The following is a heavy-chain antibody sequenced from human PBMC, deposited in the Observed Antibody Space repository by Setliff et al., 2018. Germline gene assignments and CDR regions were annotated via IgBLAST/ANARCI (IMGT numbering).Heavy chain of an antibody. V-gene: IGHV3-7*01. CDR1: GFTFSDYY. J-gene: IGHJ3*01. CDR2: IKEDGSEK. D-gene: IGHD2-15*01. Sequence: GGSLRLSCAASGFTFSDYYMSWIRQAPGKGLEWVANIKEDGSEKYYVDSVKGRFTMSRDNAKNSLYLQMNSLRVEDTAVYYCARGCSGGSCPGALDFWGQGTMVTVSS. CDR3: ARGCSGGSCPGALDF.